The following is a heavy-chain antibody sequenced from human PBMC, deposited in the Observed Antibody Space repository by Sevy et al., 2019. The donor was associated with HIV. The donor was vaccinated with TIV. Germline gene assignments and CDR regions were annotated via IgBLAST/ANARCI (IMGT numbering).Heavy chain of an antibody. CDR2: IKSKTDGGTT. V-gene: IGHV3-15*01. CDR1: AFTFSNAW. J-gene: IGHJ6*02. Sequence: GGSLRLSCAASAFTFSNAWMSWVRQAPGKGLEWVGRIKSKTDGGTTDYAAPVKGRFTISRDDSKNTLYLQMNSLKTEDTAVYYCTTDRIGYNTYYYYGMDVWGQGTTVTVSS. D-gene: IGHD6-25*01. CDR3: TTDRIGYNTYYYYGMDV.